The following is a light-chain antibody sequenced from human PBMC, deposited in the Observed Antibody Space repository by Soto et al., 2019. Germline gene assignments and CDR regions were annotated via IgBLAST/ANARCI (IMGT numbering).Light chain of an antibody. Sequence: QSVLTQSASVSGSPGQSITISCTGTSSDVGSYNLVSWYQQHPGKAPKLMIYEGNKRPSGVSNRFSGSKSGNTASLTISGLQAEDEADYYCCSYTSSSTYVFGTGTKVTVL. V-gene: IGLV2-23*01. CDR3: CSYTSSSTYV. J-gene: IGLJ1*01. CDR2: EGN. CDR1: SSDVGSYNL.